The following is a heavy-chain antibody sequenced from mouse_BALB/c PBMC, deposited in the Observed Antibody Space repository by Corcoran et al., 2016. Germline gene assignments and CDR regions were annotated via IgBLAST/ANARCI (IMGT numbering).Heavy chain of an antibody. J-gene: IGHJ1*01. D-gene: IGHD2-2*01. V-gene: IGHV11-2*02. CDR2: INSDGSAI. CDR3: MRDGYGYWHFDV. Sequence: EVQLLETGGGLVQPGGSRGLSCEGSGFTFSGFWMSWVRQTPGKTLEWIGDINSDGSAINYAPSIKDRFTIFRDNDKSTLYLQMSNVRSEDTATYFCMRDGYGYWHFDVWGAGTTVTVS. CDR1: GFTFSGFW.